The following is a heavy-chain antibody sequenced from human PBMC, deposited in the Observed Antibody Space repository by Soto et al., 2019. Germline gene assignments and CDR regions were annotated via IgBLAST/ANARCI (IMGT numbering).Heavy chain of an antibody. CDR3: ARASYCGGDCFYFDY. V-gene: IGHV4-30-2*01. CDR1: GGSITSGGYS. J-gene: IGHJ4*02. Sequence: PSETLSLTCAVSGGSITSGGYSWSWIRQPPGKGLEWIGYIYHSGSTYYNPSLKSRVTISVVDRSKNQFSLNLSSVTAADTAVYYCARASYCGGDCFYFDYWGQGTLVTVSS. D-gene: IGHD2-21*02. CDR2: IYHSGST.